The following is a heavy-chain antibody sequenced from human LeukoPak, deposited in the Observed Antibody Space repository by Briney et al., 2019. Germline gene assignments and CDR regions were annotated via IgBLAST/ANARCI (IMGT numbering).Heavy chain of an antibody. CDR2: IYHSGTT. J-gene: IGHJ4*02. D-gene: IGHD4-17*01. CDR1: GGFITNSHW. V-gene: IGHV4-4*02. CDR3: ATYFYGEYGSYYFDY. Sequence: SETLSLTCAVSGGFITNSHWWSWARQPPGKGLEWIGEIYHSGTTNYNPSLKSRVTMSVDKSKNQFSLKLSSVTAADTAVYYCATYFYGEYGSYYFDYWGQGTLVTVSS.